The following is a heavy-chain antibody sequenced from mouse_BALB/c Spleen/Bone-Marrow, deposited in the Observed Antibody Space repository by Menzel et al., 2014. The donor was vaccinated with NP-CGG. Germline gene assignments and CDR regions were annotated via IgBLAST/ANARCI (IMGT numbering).Heavy chain of an antibody. Sequence: VKLQESGAGLAKPGASVKMSCKASGYTFTNYWMHWVKQRPGQGLEWIGYINPSTGYTEYNQKFKDKATLTADKSSSTAYMQLSSLTSEDSAVYYCARIYYYGRDYWGQGTTLTVSS. CDR2: INPSTGYT. J-gene: IGHJ2*01. D-gene: IGHD1-1*01. CDR3: ARIYYYGRDY. V-gene: IGHV1-7*01. CDR1: GYTFTNYW.